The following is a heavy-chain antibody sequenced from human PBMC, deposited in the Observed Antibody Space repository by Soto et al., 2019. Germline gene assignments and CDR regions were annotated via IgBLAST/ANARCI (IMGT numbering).Heavy chain of an antibody. Sequence: SETLSLTCTVSGGSISSYYWSWIRQPPGKGLEWIGYIYYSGSTNYNPSLKSRVTISVDTSKNQFSLKLSSVTAADTAVYYCARHVPYCSDTSHCTYGMDVWGQGTTVTVSS. V-gene: IGHV4-59*08. J-gene: IGHJ6*02. CDR1: GGSISSYY. CDR3: ARHVPYCSDTSHCTYGMDV. D-gene: IGHD2-2*01. CDR2: IYYSGST.